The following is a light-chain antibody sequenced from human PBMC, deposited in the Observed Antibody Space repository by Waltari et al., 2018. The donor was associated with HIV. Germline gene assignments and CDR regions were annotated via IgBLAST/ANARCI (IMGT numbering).Light chain of an antibody. V-gene: IGKV3-11*01. CDR3: QQRSNWLIT. Sequence: EIVLTQSPATLSLSPGERATLSCRASQSVSSNLVWYQQKPGQAPRLLISDASNRATGIPARFSGSGSGTDFTLTITSLEPEDFAVYYCQQRSNWLITFGQGTRLEMK. CDR1: QSVSSN. CDR2: DAS. J-gene: IGKJ5*01.